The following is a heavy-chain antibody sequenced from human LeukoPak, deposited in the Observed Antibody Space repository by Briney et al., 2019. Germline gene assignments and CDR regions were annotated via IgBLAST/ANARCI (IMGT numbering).Heavy chain of an antibody. Sequence: GGSLRLSCTASGFTFGDYAMSWFRQAPGKGLEWVGFIRSKAYGGTTEYAASVKGRFTIPRDDSKSIAYLQMNSLKTEDTAVYYCTRDKYDFWSGYYCYWGQGTLVTVSS. CDR3: TRDKYDFWSGYYCY. D-gene: IGHD3-3*01. J-gene: IGHJ4*02. V-gene: IGHV3-49*03. CDR1: GFTFGDYA. CDR2: IRSKAYGGTT.